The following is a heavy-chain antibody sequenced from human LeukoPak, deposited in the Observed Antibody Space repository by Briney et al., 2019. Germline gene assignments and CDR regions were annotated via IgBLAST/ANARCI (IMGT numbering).Heavy chain of an antibody. V-gene: IGHV3-74*01. D-gene: IGHD1-26*01. CDR3: ARVGYSGSYSTHFDY. Sequence: GSLRLSCAASGFTFSSYWMHWVRQAPGKGLVWVSRINSDGSSTSYADSVKGRFTISRDNAKNTLNLQMNSLRAEDTAVYYCARVGYSGSYSTHFDYWGQGTLVTVSS. CDR2: INSDGSST. J-gene: IGHJ4*02. CDR1: GFTFSSYW.